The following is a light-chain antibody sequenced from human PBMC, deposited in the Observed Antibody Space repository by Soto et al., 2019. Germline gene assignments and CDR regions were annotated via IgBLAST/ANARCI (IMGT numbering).Light chain of an antibody. CDR3: QQRSDGPLT. CDR1: PGVSNY. J-gene: IGKJ1*01. Sequence: IGLTQSQATLSFSPGERATLSCSASPGVSNYLAWYQHNPGQAPRPLLYDTSHRATGIPARFSGSGSGTDFTLTLSCLEPEYLAVHHCQQRSDGPLTFGQGTKVEI. V-gene: IGKV3-11*01. CDR2: DTS.